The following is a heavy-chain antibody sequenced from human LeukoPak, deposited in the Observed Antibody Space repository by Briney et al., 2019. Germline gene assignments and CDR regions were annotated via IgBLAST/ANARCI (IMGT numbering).Heavy chain of an antibody. J-gene: IGHJ6*02. V-gene: IGHV4-34*01. D-gene: IGHD2-2*01. Sequence: PSETLSLTCAVYGGSFSGYYWSWIRQPPGKGLEWIGEINHSGSTNYNPSLKSRVTISVDTSKNQFSLKLSSVTAADTAVYYCARTRSIVVVPAARPPYGMDVWGQGTTVTVSS. CDR3: ARTRSIVVVPAARPPYGMDV. CDR1: GGSFSGYY. CDR2: INHSGST.